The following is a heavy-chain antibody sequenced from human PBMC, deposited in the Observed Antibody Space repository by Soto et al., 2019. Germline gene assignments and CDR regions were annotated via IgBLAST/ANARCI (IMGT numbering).Heavy chain of an antibody. CDR1: GFTFSSYA. CDR3: AKGSFTPAVVVITGGHFDY. V-gene: IGHV3-23*01. J-gene: IGHJ4*02. D-gene: IGHD3-22*01. Sequence: EVQLLESGGGLVQPGGSLRLSCAASGFTFSSYAMSWVRQAPGKGLEWVSGISGSGGSTYYADSVKGRFTISRDNSKNTLYLQMNSLRVEDTAIYYCAKGSFTPAVVVITGGHFDYWGQGTLVTVSS. CDR2: ISGSGGST.